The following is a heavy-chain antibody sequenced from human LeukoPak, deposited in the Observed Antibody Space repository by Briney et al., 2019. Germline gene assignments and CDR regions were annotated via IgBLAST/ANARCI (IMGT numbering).Heavy chain of an antibody. CDR2: ISTYNGNT. CDR3: ARDGTTHAFDM. V-gene: IGHV1-18*01. Sequence: ASVKVSCKASGYTFTSYDINWVRQAPGQGLEWMGWISTYNGNTNYAQKFQGRVTMTTDTSTSAAYMELRSLRSDDTAVFYCARDGTTHAFDMWGQGTMVTVSS. CDR1: GYTFTSYD. D-gene: IGHD1-7*01. J-gene: IGHJ3*02.